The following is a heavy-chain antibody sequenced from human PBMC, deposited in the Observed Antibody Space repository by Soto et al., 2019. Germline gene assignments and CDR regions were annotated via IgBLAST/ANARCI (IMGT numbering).Heavy chain of an antibody. J-gene: IGHJ4*02. CDR2: IWYDGSNK. CDR1: GFTFSSYG. V-gene: IGHV3-33*01. D-gene: IGHD6-6*01. CDR3: ARGIPKKYSSSSYFDY. Sequence: TGGSLRLSCAASGFTFSSYGMHWVRQAPGKGLEWVAVIWYDGSNKYYADSVKGRFTISRDNSKNTLYLQMNSLRAEDTAVYYCARGIPKKYSSSSYFDYWGQGTLVTVSS.